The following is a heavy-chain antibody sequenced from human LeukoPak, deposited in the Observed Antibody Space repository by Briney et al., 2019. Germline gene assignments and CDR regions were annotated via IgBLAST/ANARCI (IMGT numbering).Heavy chain of an antibody. J-gene: IGHJ4*02. D-gene: IGHD5-18*01. Sequence: PGGSLRLSCAASGFTFSDYSMSWIRQAPGKGLEWVSYISGSSSYTNYADSVKGRFTLSRDDAKNSLYLQMNSLRAEDTAVYYCARLPLTARRHFDYWGQGTLVTVSS. CDR1: GFTFSDYS. V-gene: IGHV3-11*03. CDR2: ISGSSSYT. CDR3: ARLPLTARRHFDY.